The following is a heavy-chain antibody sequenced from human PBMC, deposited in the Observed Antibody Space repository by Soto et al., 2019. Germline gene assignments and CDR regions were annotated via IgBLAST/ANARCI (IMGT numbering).Heavy chain of an antibody. V-gene: IGHV3-7*03. CDR3: AKDPWIQLFPRHYGMDV. J-gene: IGHJ6*02. Sequence: GGSLRLSCAASGFTFGNYWMRWVRQAPGKGLEWVANIKQDGSEKYYVDSVKGRFTISRDDAKNSLYLQMNSLRAEDTAVYYCAKDPWIQLFPRHYGMDVWGHGTTVTVSS. CDR2: IKQDGSEK. D-gene: IGHD5-18*01. CDR1: GFTFGNYW.